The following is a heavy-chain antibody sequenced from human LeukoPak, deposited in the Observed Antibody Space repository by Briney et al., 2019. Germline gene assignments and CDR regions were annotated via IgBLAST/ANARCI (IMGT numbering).Heavy chain of an antibody. CDR1: GFTVSSNY. CDR3: ERELH. D-gene: IGHD1-26*01. CDR2: ICSGGTS. J-gene: IGHJ4*02. V-gene: IGHV3-66*02. Sequence: PGGSLRLSCAASGFTVSSNYMSWVRQAPGKGLEWVSVICSGGTSYYADSVTGRFTISRDNSKNTLFLQMNSLRAEDTAVYYCERELHWGPGTLVTVSS.